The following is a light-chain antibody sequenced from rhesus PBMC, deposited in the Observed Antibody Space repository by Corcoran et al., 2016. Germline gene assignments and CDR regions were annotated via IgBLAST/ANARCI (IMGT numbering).Light chain of an antibody. CDR1: QSVSSN. Sequence: EIVMTQSPATLSLSPGERATLSCRASQSVSSNLAWYPPKPGQAPRLLLYDESNRATVIPDRFSGSGSVTDCTLTISSLEPEDVGVYYCQQESNWPYSFGQGTKVEIK. CDR3: QQESNWPYS. J-gene: IGKJ2*01. CDR2: DES. V-gene: IGKV3-35*01.